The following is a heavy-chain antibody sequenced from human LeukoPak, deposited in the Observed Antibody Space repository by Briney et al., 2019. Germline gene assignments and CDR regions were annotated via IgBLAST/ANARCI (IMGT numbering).Heavy chain of an antibody. Sequence: ASVKVSCKASGYTFTGYYMHWVRQAPGQGLEWMGWINPNSGGTNYAQKFQGRVTMTRDTSISTAYMELSRLRSDDTAVYYCARASKRGYSGEFGYWGQGTLVTVSS. D-gene: IGHD5-12*01. CDR3: ARASKRGYSGEFGY. V-gene: IGHV1-2*02. CDR1: GYTFTGYY. J-gene: IGHJ4*02. CDR2: INPNSGGT.